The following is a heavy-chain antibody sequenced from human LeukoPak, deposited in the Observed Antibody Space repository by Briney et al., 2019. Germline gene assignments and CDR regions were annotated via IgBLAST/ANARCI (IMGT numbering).Heavy chain of an antibody. J-gene: IGHJ5*02. CDR2: FDNSGST. D-gene: IGHD6-13*01. V-gene: IGHV4-39*01. Sequence: PSETLSLTCTVSGVSISSSSYNWGWIRQPPGKGLEWIGSFDNSGSTYYNPSLKSRVTISVDTSKNQFSLKLTSVTAADTAVYYCARPPGIAAAWFDPWGQGTLVTVSS. CDR1: GVSISSSSYN. CDR3: ARPPGIAAAWFDP.